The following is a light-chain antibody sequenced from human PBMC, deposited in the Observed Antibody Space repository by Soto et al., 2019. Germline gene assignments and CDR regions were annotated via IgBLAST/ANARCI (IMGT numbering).Light chain of an antibody. J-gene: IGKJ1*01. CDR1: QSISSW. CDR3: QQYHIYSGT. V-gene: IGKV1-5*01. Sequence: DIQMTQSPSTLSASVGDGVTITCRASQSISSWLAWYQQKPGKAPKLLIYDASTLASGVPSRFSGSGSGTEFTLTINSLQPDDFATYYCQQYHIYSGTFGQGTKVDIK. CDR2: DAS.